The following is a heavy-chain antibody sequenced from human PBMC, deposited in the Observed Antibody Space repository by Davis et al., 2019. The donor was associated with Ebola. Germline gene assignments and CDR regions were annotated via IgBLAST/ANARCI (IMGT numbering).Heavy chain of an antibody. D-gene: IGHD5-24*01. CDR1: GFTFSSYA. CDR2: ISYDGSNK. Sequence: PGGSLRLSCAASGFTFSSYAMHWVRQAPGKGLEWVAVISYDGSNKYYADSVKGRFTISRDNSKNTLYLQMNSLRAEDTAVYYCARGSKRSFDYWGQGTLVTVSS. CDR3: ARGSKRSFDY. J-gene: IGHJ4*02. V-gene: IGHV3-30-3*01.